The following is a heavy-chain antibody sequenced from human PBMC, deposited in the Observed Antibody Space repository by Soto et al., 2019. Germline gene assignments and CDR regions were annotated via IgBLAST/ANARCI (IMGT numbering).Heavy chain of an antibody. V-gene: IGHV4-31*03. Sequence: TLSLTCTVSGCSISSGGYYWSWIRQHPGKGLEWIGYIYYSGSTYYNPSLKSRVTISVDTSKNQFSLKLSSVTAADTAVYYCARENRGWFDPWGQGTLVTVSS. CDR1: GCSISSGGYY. CDR3: ARENRGWFDP. CDR2: IYYSGST. J-gene: IGHJ5*02.